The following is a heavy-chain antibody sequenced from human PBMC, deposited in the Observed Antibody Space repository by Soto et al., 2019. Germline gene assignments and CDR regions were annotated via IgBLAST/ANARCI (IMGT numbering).Heavy chain of an antibody. CDR1: GFTFSNYA. CDR2: INIVGGAT. CDR3: TKNYYFDS. Sequence: EVQLLESGGGLVQPGGSLRLSCVASGFTFSNYAMSWVRQALAKAPEWVSSINIVGGATNYADSVRGRFAMSRDDSTNTVFLQMNSLRADDTAVYYCTKNYYFDSWGQGTLVTVSS. V-gene: IGHV3-23*01. J-gene: IGHJ4*02.